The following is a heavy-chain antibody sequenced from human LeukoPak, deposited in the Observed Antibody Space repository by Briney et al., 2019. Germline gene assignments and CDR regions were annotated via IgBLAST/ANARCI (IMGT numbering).Heavy chain of an antibody. D-gene: IGHD6-13*01. CDR2: IIPIFGTA. Sequence: ASVKVSCKASGGTFSSYAISWVRQAPGQGLEWMGGIIPIFGTANYAQKFQGRVTITTDESTSTAYMELRSLRSDDTAVYYCARVIAAAGLGDYWGQGTLVTVSS. CDR1: GGTFSSYA. CDR3: ARVIAAAGLGDY. J-gene: IGHJ4*02. V-gene: IGHV1-69*05.